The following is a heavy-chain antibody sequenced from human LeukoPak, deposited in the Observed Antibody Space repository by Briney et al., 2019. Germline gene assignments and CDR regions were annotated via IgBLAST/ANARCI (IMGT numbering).Heavy chain of an antibody. CDR1: GYTFTSYD. J-gene: IGHJ4*02. Sequence: GASVKVSCKASGYTFTSYDINWVRQATGQGLEWMGWMNPNSGNTGYAQKFQGRVTMTRNTSISTAYMEPRSLRSDDTAVYYCARDGLYGGNSNFDYWGQGTLVTVSS. CDR2: MNPNSGNT. V-gene: IGHV1-8*01. CDR3: ARDGLYGGNSNFDY. D-gene: IGHD4-23*01.